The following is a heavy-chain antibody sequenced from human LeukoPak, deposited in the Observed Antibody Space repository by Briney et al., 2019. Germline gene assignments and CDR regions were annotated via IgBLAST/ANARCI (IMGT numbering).Heavy chain of an antibody. J-gene: IGHJ2*01. CDR1: GFTFSSYS. D-gene: IGHD3-3*01. CDR2: ISSSSSYI. Sequence: GGSLRLSCAASGFTFSSYSMNWVRQAPGEGLEWGSSISSSSSYIYYADSVKGRFTISRDNAKNSLYLQMNSLRAEDTAVYYCARPLFGVVPLDLWGRGTLVTVSS. V-gene: IGHV3-21*01. CDR3: ARPLFGVVPLDL.